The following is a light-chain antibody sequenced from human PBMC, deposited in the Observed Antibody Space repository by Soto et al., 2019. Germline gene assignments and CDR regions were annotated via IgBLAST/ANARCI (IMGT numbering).Light chain of an antibody. CDR2: GAS. CDR1: QSVSSSY. V-gene: IGKV3-20*01. J-gene: IGKJ4*01. CDR3: QQYGSSPRA. Sequence: EIVLTQSTGTLSLSPGERATLSCMASQSVSSSYLACYQQKPGQAPRLLIYGASSRATGIPDRFSGSGSGTDFTLTISRLEPEDFAVYYCQQYGSSPRAFGGGTKVDIK.